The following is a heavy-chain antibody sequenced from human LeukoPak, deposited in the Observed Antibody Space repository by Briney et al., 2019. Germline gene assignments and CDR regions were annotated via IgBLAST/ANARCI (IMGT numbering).Heavy chain of an antibody. J-gene: IGHJ5*02. CDR3: ARREDYGDYRVFDP. CDR2: IYYSGTT. D-gene: IGHD4-17*01. CDR1: GGSLSSGSYY. Sequence: PSETLSLTCTVSGGSLSSGSYYWSWIRQHPGKGLEWIGYIYYSGTTYYNPSLKNRLTLSLDLAKNLFSLELSSVTAADTAVYCCARREDYGDYRVFDPWGQGTLATVSS. V-gene: IGHV4-31*03.